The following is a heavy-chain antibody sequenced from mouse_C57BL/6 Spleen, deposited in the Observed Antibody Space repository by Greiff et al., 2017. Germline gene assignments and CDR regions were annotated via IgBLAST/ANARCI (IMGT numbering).Heavy chain of an antibody. Sequence: QVQLQQSGAELVRPGTSVKVSCKASGYAFTNYLIEWVKQRPGQGLEWIGVINPGSGGTNYNEKFKGKATLTADKSSSTAYMQLSSLTSEDSAVYCCAREEVAPVVAPFAYWGQGTLVTVSA. V-gene: IGHV1-54*01. D-gene: IGHD1-1*01. J-gene: IGHJ3*01. CDR3: AREEVAPVVAPFAY. CDR1: GYAFTNYL. CDR2: INPGSGGT.